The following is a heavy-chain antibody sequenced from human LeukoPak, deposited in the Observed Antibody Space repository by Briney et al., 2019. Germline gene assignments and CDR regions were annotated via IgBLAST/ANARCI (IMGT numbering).Heavy chain of an antibody. J-gene: IGHJ4*02. V-gene: IGHV3-30*19. CDR1: GFTFRTSG. D-gene: IGHD4-17*01. CDR2: MSYDGTHK. CDR3: AKDFGYGDCFDY. Sequence: GGSLRLSCAASGFTFRTSGMHWVRQAPGKGLEWVAFMSYDGTHKYYADSARGRFTISRDNSKNTLFLQMNSLRTEDTAVYYCAKDFGYGDCFDYWGQGTVVTVSS.